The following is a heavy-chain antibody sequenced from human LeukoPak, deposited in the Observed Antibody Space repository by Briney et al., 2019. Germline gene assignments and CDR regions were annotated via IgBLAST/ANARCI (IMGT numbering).Heavy chain of an antibody. CDR1: GGTFSSYA. V-gene: IGHV1-69*06. CDR2: IIPIFGTA. Sequence: SVKVSCKASGGTFSSYAISWVRQAPGQGLEWMGGIIPIFGTANYAQKFQGRVTITADKSTSTAYMELSSLRSEDTAVYYCARSHIVVVTAILHYYYGMDVWGQGTTVTVSS. J-gene: IGHJ6*02. D-gene: IGHD2-21*02. CDR3: ARSHIVVVTAILHYYYGMDV.